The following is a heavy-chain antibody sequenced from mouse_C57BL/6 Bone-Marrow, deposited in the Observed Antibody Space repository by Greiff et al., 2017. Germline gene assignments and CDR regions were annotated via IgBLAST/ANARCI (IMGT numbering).Heavy chain of an antibody. Sequence: QVQLKESGPELVKPGASVKISCKASGYAFSSSWMNWVKQRPGKGLEWIGRIYPGDGDTNSNGKFKGKATLTADKSSSTASMQLSSLTSEDSAVYFCARDRAYCYDYDDGAYYFDSWGQGTTLTVSS. CDR3: ARDRAYCYDYDDGAYYFDS. J-gene: IGHJ2*01. CDR1: GYAFSSSW. V-gene: IGHV1-82*01. D-gene: IGHD2-4*01. CDR2: IYPGDGDT.